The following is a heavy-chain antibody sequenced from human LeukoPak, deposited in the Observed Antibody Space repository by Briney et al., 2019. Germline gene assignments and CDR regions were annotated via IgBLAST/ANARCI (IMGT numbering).Heavy chain of an antibody. CDR1: GFTFSSYS. D-gene: IGHD2-15*01. CDR3: AREGYCSGGSCYPSYYYYYGMDV. J-gene: IGHJ6*02. V-gene: IGHV3-21*01. Sequence: GGSLRLSCAASGFTFSSYSMNWVRQAPGKGLERVSSISSSSSYIYYADSVKGRFTISRDNAKNSLYLQMNSLRAEDTAVYYCAREGYCSGGSCYPSYYYYYGMDVWGQGTTVTVSS. CDR2: ISSSSSYI.